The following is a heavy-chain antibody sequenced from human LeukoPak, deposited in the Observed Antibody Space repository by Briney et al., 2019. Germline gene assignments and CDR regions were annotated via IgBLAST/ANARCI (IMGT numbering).Heavy chain of an antibody. Sequence: GGSLRLSCAASGFTFRDYAMYWVRQAPGKGLEWVSASGTSGDSYYTDSVKGRFTISRDTSKNTLCMQMNSLRAEDTAVYYCAKALLTSTYYFDFWGQGTLVTVSS. CDR2: SGTSGDS. CDR1: GFTFRDYA. D-gene: IGHD5/OR15-5a*01. J-gene: IGHJ4*02. CDR3: AKALLTSTYYFDF. V-gene: IGHV3-23*01.